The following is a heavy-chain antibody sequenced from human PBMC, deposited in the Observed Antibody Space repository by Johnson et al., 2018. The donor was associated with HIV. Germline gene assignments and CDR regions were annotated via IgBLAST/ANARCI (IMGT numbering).Heavy chain of an antibody. J-gene: IGHJ3*02. Sequence: VQLVESGGGLVQPGGSLRLSCAVSGFTFSSYAIHWVRQAPGKGLEYVSAISSNGGSTYYANPVKGRFTISRDHSKNTLYVQIGSLRAEDMAVYYWGREVRGSSSGALDIWGQGTMVTVSS. V-gene: IGHV3-64*01. CDR2: ISSNGGST. D-gene: IGHD6-6*01. CDR3: GREVRGSSSGALDI. CDR1: GFTFSSYA.